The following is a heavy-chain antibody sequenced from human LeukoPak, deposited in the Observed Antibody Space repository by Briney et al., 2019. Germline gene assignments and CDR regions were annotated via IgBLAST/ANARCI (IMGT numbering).Heavy chain of an antibody. V-gene: IGHV4-30-2*01. CDR2: IYHSGST. D-gene: IGHD2-21*02. Sequence: SQTLSLTCAVSGGSISSGGYSWSWIRQPPGKGLEWIGYIYHSGSTYYNPSLKSRVTISVDRSKNQFSLKLSSVTAADTAVYYCARVVTRGYYFDYWGQGTLVTVSS. CDR1: GGSISSGGYS. CDR3: ARVVTRGYYFDY. J-gene: IGHJ4*02.